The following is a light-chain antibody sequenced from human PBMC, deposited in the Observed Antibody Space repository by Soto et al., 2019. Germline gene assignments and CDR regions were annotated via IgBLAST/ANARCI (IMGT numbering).Light chain of an antibody. V-gene: IGKV1-5*03. CDR3: QQYNSYPYT. Sequence: DIQMTQSPSTLSASEGDRVTITCRASQSIGSWLAWYQQRPGKAPKLLIYKAFSLQSGVPARFSGSGSGTEFTLTISSLQPDDFANYYCQQYNSYPYTFGQGTKLEIK. CDR1: QSIGSW. CDR2: KAF. J-gene: IGKJ2*01.